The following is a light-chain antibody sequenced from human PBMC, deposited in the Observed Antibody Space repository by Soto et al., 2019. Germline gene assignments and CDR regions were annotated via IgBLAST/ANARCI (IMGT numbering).Light chain of an antibody. V-gene: IGKV3-20*01. J-gene: IGKJ5*01. Sequence: IVSTQSPVTLSFSPGEVATLXCRXSQSVSSSYLAWYQQKPGQAPRLLIYGASSRATGIPDRFSGSGSGTDFTLTISRLEPEDFAVYYCQQYGSSPLTFGQGTRLEIK. CDR3: QQYGSSPLT. CDR2: GAS. CDR1: QSVSSSY.